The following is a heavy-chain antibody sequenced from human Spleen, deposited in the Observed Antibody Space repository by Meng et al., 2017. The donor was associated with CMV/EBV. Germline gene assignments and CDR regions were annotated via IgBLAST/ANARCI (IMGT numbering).Heavy chain of an antibody. J-gene: IGHJ5*02. CDR2: TRNKANSYGT. Sequence: GESLKISCAASGFIVSSNYMDWVRQAPGKGLEWVGRTRNKANSYGTEYAASVKGRFTISRDESRNSLYLQMNSLKSEDTAVYYCAREKIAARNNWFDPWGQGTLVTVSS. D-gene: IGHD6-6*01. CDR1: GFIVSSNY. CDR3: AREKIAARNNWFDP. V-gene: IGHV3-72*01.